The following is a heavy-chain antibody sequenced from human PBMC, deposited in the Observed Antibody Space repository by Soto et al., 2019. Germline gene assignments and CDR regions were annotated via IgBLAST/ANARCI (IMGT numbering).Heavy chain of an antibody. J-gene: IGHJ4*02. CDR2: VYWDDDK. Sequence: QITLKESGPTLVKPTETLTLTCTFSGFSLTTSGVGVGWIRQPPGKALEWLAVVYWDDDKRYSPSLRSRLTITKHASKNQVVLTMTNMDPVDTATYYCAHRQAGYNSGWNEGYFDYWGQGTLVAVSS. V-gene: IGHV2-5*02. CDR1: GFSLTTSGVG. D-gene: IGHD6-19*01. CDR3: AHRQAGYNSGWNEGYFDY.